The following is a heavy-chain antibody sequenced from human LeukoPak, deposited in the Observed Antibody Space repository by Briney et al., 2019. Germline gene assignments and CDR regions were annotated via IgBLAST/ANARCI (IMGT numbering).Heavy chain of an antibody. V-gene: IGHV1-18*01. Sequence: GASVKVSCKASGYTFTSHGISWVRQAPGQGLEWMGWISIYNGNTNYAQKLQDRVTMTRDTSTSTAYMELRSLRSDDTAVYYCARSPFYDSSGYYKGGPMDLDYWGQGTLVTVSS. J-gene: IGHJ4*02. CDR3: ARSPFYDSSGYYKGGPMDLDY. CDR1: GYTFTSHG. D-gene: IGHD3-22*01. CDR2: ISIYNGNT.